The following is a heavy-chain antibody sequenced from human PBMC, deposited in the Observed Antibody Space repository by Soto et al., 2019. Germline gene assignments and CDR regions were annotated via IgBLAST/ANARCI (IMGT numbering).Heavy chain of an antibody. CDR3: ARVEYDSSGYLDY. V-gene: IGHV1-2*02. D-gene: IGHD3-22*01. J-gene: IGHJ4*02. Sequence: ASVKVSCTASGYTFTDYYLHWVRQAPGQGLELMGWINPKNGATIYAQKFQGRVTMTRDTSISTAYMELSRLRSDDTAVYSCARVEYDSSGYLDYCGQGTLVTFS. CDR2: INPKNGAT. CDR1: GYTFTDYY.